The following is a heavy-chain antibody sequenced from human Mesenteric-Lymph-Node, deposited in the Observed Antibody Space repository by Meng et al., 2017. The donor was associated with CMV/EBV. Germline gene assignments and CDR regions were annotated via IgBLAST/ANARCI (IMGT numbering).Heavy chain of an antibody. V-gene: IGHV3-43*01. CDR2: ITWDGGIT. CDR3: AKGHYYAALNSYYYGMDV. J-gene: IGHJ6*02. Sequence: GGSLRLSCAASGFSFGDYTMYWVRQGPGKGLQWVSLITWDGGITYYGDSVKGRFTISRDNSKNSLFLQMNSLRAEDTAFYYCAKGHYYAALNSYYYGMDVWGQGTTVTVSS. CDR1: GFSFGDYT. D-gene: IGHD1-26*01.